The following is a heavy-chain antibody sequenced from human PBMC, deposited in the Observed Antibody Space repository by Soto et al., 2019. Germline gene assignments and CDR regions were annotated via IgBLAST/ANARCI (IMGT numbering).Heavy chain of an antibody. CDR2: ISPGDSDT. CDR3: VRTVTNPLAYFDY. J-gene: IGHJ4*02. V-gene: IGHV5-51*01. CDR1: GYSFTNYW. D-gene: IGHD4-17*01. Sequence: GESLKISCKGSGYSFTNYWIAWVRQMPEKGLEWMGIISPGDSDTRYRRSFQGQVTISVDKSINTAYLQWNSLKASDTAMYHCVRTVTNPLAYFDYWGQGTLVTVSS.